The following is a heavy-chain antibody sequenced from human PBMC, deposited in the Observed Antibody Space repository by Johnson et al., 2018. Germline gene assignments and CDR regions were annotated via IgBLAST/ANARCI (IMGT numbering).Heavy chain of an antibody. J-gene: IGHJ3*02. D-gene: IGHD3-22*01. V-gene: IGHV4-59*01. CDR1: GGSINTYH. CDR2: IHYTGST. Sequence: QVQLVESGPGLVKPSETLSLTCSVSGGSINTYHWSWIRQPPGKGLEWIGNIHYTGSTNYNSSLKSRVTLSVDTSKNQFSLKLSSVIAADTAVYFCARSSYDSTGVPMAFDIWGQGTGVTVSS. CDR3: ARSSYDSTGVPMAFDI.